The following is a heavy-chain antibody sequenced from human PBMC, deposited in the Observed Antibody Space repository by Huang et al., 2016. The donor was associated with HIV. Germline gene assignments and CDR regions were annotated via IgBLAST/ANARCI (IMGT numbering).Heavy chain of an antibody. CDR3: ARDWSFGSSTSPAD. CDR2: INPKGGGT. CDR1: GYTFTDSN. D-gene: IGHD6-6*01. Sequence: QVQLVQSGAEVKNPGASVRVSCKASGYTFTDSNIHWVRQAPGQGLEWMGWINPKGGGTRYAQRFQGRITMTRDTTSSTVHMDLRRIQSDDTAVYFCARDWSFGSSTSPADWGQGTLVTVSS. V-gene: IGHV1-2*02. J-gene: IGHJ4*02.